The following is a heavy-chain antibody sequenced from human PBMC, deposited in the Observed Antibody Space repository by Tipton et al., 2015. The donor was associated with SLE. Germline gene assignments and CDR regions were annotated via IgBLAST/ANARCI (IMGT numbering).Heavy chain of an antibody. CDR2: IYYSGNT. D-gene: IGHD2-21*02. V-gene: IGHV4-59*08. Sequence: TLSLTCAVYGGSFSGYYWSWIRQPPGKGLEWIGYIYYSGNTNCNPSLKSRVTISVDTSKNQFSLKLTSVTAADTAVYYCARQLGWGDPFAFDYWGQGTLVTVSP. CDR3: ARQLGWGDPFAFDY. CDR1: GGSFSGYY. J-gene: IGHJ4*02.